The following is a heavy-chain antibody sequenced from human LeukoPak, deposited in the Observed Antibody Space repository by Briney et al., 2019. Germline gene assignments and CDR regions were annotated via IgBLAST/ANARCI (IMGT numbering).Heavy chain of an antibody. CDR3: ASQPSVESSGRPFDY. V-gene: IGHV4-39*07. Sequence: SETLSLTCTVSGGSISSSSYYWGWIRQPPGKGLEWIGSIYYSGSTYYNPSLKSRVTISVDTSKNQFSLKLSSVTAADTAVYYCASQPSVESSGRPFDYWGQGTLVTVSS. CDR1: GGSISSSSYY. CDR2: IYYSGST. D-gene: IGHD3-22*01. J-gene: IGHJ4*02.